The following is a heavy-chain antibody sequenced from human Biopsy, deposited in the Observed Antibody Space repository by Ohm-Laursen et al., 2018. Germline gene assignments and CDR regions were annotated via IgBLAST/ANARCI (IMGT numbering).Heavy chain of an antibody. CDR3: ARGLSSGWYGYFDV. CDR1: GFTFGHYA. Sequence: SLRLSCTASGFTFGHYAMHWVRQAPGKGLEWISLIWCDGTNEDYADSVKGRFTISRGNSKNTLYLQINTLTLEDTAFYYCARGLSSGWYGYFDVWGRGTLVTVSS. D-gene: IGHD6-19*01. V-gene: IGHV3-33*04. CDR2: IWCDGTNE. J-gene: IGHJ2*01.